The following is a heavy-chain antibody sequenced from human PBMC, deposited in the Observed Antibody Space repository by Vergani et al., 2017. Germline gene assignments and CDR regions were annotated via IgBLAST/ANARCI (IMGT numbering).Heavy chain of an antibody. V-gene: IGHV4-59*01. J-gene: IGHJ4*02. CDR3: ARNVNSGWYLRY. CDR2: IYYSGST. CDR1: GGSISSYY. D-gene: IGHD6-19*01. Sequence: QVQLQESGPGLVKPSETLSLTCTVSGGSISSYYWSWIRQPPGKGLEWIGYIYYSGSTNYNPSLKSRVTISVDTSKNQFSLKLSSVTAADTAVYYCARNVNSGWYLRYWGQGTLVTVSS.